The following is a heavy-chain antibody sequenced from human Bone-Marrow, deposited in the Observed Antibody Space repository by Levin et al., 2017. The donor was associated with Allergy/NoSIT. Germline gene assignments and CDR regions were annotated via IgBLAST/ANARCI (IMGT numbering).Heavy chain of an antibody. CDR2: IYTAGRT. CDR1: GFTVSSNF. J-gene: IGHJ4*02. CDR3: AKDRADLGIDY. V-gene: IGHV3-66*01. Sequence: GESLKISCAASGFTVSSNFMSWVRRAPGKGLEWVSVIYTAGRTYYADSVKDRFIISRDNSKNTLFLQMNSLRADDTAVYYCAKDRADLGIDYWGQGTLVTVSS. D-gene: IGHD3-16*01.